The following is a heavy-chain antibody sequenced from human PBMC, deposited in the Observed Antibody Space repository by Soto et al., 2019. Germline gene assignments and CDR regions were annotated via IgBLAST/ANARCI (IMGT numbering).Heavy chain of an antibody. Sequence: GGSLRLSCAASGFTFSSYGMHWGRQAPGKGLEWVLGISYEGRTTYYADSVKGRFTISRDNSKNTLHLQMNSLRTDDTAVYYCAKEGSSWSLDYWGQGTLVTVSS. CDR1: GFTFSSYG. J-gene: IGHJ4*02. D-gene: IGHD6-13*01. CDR3: AKEGSSWSLDY. CDR2: ISYEGRTT. V-gene: IGHV3-30*18.